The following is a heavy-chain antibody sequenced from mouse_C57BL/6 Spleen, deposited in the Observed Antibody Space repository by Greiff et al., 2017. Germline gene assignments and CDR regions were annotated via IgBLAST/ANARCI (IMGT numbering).Heavy chain of an antibody. CDR3: ARIYCGSSCGMDY. Sequence: QVQLQQPGAELVKPGASVKMSCKASGYTFTSYWITWVKQRPGQGLEWIGDIYPGSGSTNYNEKFKSKATLTVDTTSSTAYMQLLNLTSVDSAVYYCARIYCGSSCGMDYWGQGTSVTVSA. J-gene: IGHJ4*01. CDR1: GYTFTSYW. V-gene: IGHV1-55*01. D-gene: IGHD1-1*01. CDR2: IYPGSGST.